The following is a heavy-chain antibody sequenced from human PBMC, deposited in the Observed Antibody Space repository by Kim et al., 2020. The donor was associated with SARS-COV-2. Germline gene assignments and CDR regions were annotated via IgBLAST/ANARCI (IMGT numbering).Heavy chain of an antibody. Sequence: SETLSLTCTVSGGSISSRNYYWGWIRQPPGKGLEWIGSSYYSGSTYYNPSLKSRVTVSVDTSQNQLSLNLNSVTAADTAVYYCARHGYYYSSGSWTTADFTHWGQGTLVTVSS. J-gene: IGHJ4*02. D-gene: IGHD3-10*01. CDR1: GGSISSRNYY. V-gene: IGHV4-39*01. CDR2: SYYSGST. CDR3: ARHGYYYSSGSWTTADFTH.